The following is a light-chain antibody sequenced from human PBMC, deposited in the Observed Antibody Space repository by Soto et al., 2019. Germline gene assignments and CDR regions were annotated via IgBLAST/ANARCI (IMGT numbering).Light chain of an antibody. CDR1: QSVSSSY. J-gene: IGKJ4*01. Sequence: EIVLTQSPATLSLSPWERATLSCRASQSVSSSYLAWYQHKPGQAPRLLMYDASLRATGVPDRFSGSGSGTDFTLTISSLESEDFAVYYCQQRSKWPLTFGGGTKVDI. CDR2: DAS. CDR3: QQRSKWPLT. V-gene: IGKV3D-20*02.